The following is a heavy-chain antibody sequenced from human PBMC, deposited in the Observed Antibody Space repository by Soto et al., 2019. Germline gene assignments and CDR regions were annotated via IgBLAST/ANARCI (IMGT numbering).Heavy chain of an antibody. D-gene: IGHD3-3*01. J-gene: IGHJ4*02. Sequence: GESLKISCKDSGYSFTSYWIAWVRQMPGKGLEWMGIIYPGDSDTRYSPSFQGQVTISADKSISTAYLQWSSLKASDTAMYYCAIKLGNYDFRSGYFAPPPSFDYWGQGTLVTVSS. CDR3: AIKLGNYDFRSGYFAPPPSFDY. CDR2: IYPGDSDT. V-gene: IGHV5-51*01. CDR1: GYSFTSYW.